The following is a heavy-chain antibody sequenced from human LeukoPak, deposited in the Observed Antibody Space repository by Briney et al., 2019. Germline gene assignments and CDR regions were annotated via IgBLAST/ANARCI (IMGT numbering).Heavy chain of an antibody. D-gene: IGHD1-26*01. CDR2: ISGSGGST. CDR3: AKRYSGSRGAFDI. CDR1: GFTFSSYA. J-gene: IGHJ3*02. V-gene: IGHV3-23*01. Sequence: PGASLRLSCAASGFTFSSYAMSWVRQAPGKGLEWVSAISGSGGSTYYADSVKGRFTISGDNSKNTLYLQMNSLRAEDTAVYYCAKRYSGSRGAFDIWGQGTMVTVSS.